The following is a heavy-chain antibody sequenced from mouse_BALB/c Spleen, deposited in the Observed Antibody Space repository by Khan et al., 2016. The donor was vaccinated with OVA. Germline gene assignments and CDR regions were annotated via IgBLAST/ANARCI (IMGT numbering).Heavy chain of an antibody. CDR1: GFTFSSYT. V-gene: IGHV5-6-5*01. D-gene: IGHD3-3*01. Sequence: EVELVESGGGLVKPGGSLKLSCAASGFTFSSYTMSWVRQTPETRLEWVASISSGGLTYYPDGVKSRLTISRENAWNILYLQMSRLRSEDTAMYYCTEGFFLYYFDYWGQGTTLTVSS. J-gene: IGHJ2*01. CDR2: ISSGGLT. CDR3: TEGFFLYYFDY.